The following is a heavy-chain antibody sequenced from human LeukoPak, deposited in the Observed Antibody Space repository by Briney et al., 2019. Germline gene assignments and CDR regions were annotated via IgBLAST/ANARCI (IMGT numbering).Heavy chain of an antibody. CDR2: IKNKADGGAT. V-gene: IGHV3-15*01. Sequence: PSETLSLTCAVSGGSISSSNWWSWVRQAPGKGLEWVGRIKNKADGGATEYAAPVKGRFTISRDDSKNTLYLQMNNLKAEDTAVYYCAPDPADYDFWSGWKNGAEFNFFDPWGQGTLVTVSS. CDR3: APDPADYDFWSGWKNGAEFNFFDP. J-gene: IGHJ5*02. CDR1: GGSISSSNW. D-gene: IGHD3-3*01.